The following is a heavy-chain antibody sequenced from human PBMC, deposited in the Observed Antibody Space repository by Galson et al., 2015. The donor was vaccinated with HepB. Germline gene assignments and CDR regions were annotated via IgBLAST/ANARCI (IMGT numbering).Heavy chain of an antibody. Sequence: SVKVSCKASGYTFTSYAMNWVRQAPGQGLEWMGWINTNTGNPTYAQGFTGRFVFSLDTSVSTAYLQISSLKAEDTAVYYCAERAEYYYDSSGYPGMGMDVWGQGTTVTVSS. CDR2: INTNTGNP. V-gene: IGHV7-4-1*02. D-gene: IGHD3-22*01. CDR3: AERAEYYYDSSGYPGMGMDV. J-gene: IGHJ6*02. CDR1: GYTFTSYA.